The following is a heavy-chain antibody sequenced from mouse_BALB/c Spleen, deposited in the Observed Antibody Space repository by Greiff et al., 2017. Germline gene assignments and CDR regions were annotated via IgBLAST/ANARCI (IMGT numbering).Heavy chain of an antibody. CDR3: AREGNYENYFDY. CDR1: GFNIKDTY. D-gene: IGHD2-1*01. J-gene: IGHJ2*01. CDR2: IDPANGNT. V-gene: IGHV14-3*02. Sequence: EVKLVESGAELVKPGASVKLSCTASGFNIKDTYMHWVKQRPEQGLEWIGRIDPANGNTKYDPKFQGKATITADTSSNTAYLQLSSLTSEDTAVYYCAREGNYENYFDYWGQGTTLTVSS.